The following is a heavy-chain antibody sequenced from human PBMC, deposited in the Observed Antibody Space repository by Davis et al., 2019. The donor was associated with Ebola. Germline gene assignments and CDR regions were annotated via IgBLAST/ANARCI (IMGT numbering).Heavy chain of an antibody. V-gene: IGHV4-59*01. D-gene: IGHD5-24*01. Sequence: MPSETLSLTCSVSGGSISNYYWSWIRQPPGKGLEWIGYISYSGSTNFNPSLKSRVAMSADTSKNQFSLKLSSVTAADTAVYYCARGGRHGYNYGLCNYWGQGTLVTVSS. CDR2: ISYSGST. CDR3: ARGGRHGYNYGLCNY. CDR1: GGSISNYY. J-gene: IGHJ4*02.